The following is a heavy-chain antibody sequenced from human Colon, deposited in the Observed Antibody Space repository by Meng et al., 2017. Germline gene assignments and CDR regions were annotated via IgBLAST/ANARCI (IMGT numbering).Heavy chain of an antibody. J-gene: IGHJ4*02. V-gene: IGHV5-51*01. Sequence: GEALKTSSKGSGYSFTSYWIGWVRQLPGKGLEWMRIIYPGDSDTRYSPSFQGQVTISADKSISTAYLQWSSLEASDTAMYYCARHFLSSSWYKFDYWGQGTLVTVSS. CDR3: ARHFLSSSWYKFDY. CDR2: IYPGDSDT. CDR1: GYSFTSYW. D-gene: IGHD6-13*01.